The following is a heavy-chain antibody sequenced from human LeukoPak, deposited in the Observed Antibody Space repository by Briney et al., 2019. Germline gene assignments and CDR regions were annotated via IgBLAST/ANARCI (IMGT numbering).Heavy chain of an antibody. J-gene: IGHJ5*02. CDR2: IIPIFGTA. V-gene: IGHV1-69*01. D-gene: IGHD3-9*01. CDR3: AREGYYDILTDQNWFDP. CDR1: GGTFSSYA. Sequence: SVKVSCKASGGTFSSYAISWVRQAPGQGLEWMGGIIPIFGTANYAQKFQGRVTITADESTSTAYMELSSLRSEDTAVYYCAREGYYDILTDQNWFDPWGQGTLVTVSS.